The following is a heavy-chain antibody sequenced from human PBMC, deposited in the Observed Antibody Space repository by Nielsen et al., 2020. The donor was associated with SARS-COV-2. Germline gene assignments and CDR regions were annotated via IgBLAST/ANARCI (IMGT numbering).Heavy chain of an antibody. CDR3: ARERFVGGLGIVVVITTVLDY. J-gene: IGHJ4*02. V-gene: IGHV1-46*01. D-gene: IGHD3-22*01. CDR1: LYTLPPNY. CDR2: IYSCRCST. Sequence: SVPVSRLPSLYTLPPNYLHWLRQAPPQGLEWIGIIYSCRCSTSYLLKFHGRVTMTRDTSTSTVYMELSSLRSEDTAVYYCARERFVGGLGIVVVITTVLDYWGQGTLVTVSS.